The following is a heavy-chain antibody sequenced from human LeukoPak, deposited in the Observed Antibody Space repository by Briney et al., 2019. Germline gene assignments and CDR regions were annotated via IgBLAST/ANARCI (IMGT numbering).Heavy chain of an antibody. D-gene: IGHD3-10*01. V-gene: IGHV4-31*03. CDR2: LYYSGST. Sequence: SDTLSLTCTVSGGSISSGGFYWMWIRQHPGKGLEWMGNLYYSGSTYYHPSHKSRVTISVDTTKTEFSLTLSFVTAADAAVYYCARCILLYGSGSYLFAWFVPWGEEGLVTVSS. CDR1: GGSISSGGFY. J-gene: IGHJ5*02. CDR3: ARCILLYGSGSYLFAWFVP.